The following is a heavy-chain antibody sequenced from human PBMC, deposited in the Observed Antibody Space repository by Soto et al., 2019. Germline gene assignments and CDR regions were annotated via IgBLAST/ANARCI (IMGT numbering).Heavy chain of an antibody. CDR1: GFTFSSYG. Sequence: PGGSLRLSCAASGFTFSSYGMHWVRQAPGKGLEWVAVIWYDGSNKYYADSVKGRFTISRDNSKNTLYLQMNSLRAEDTAVYYCARDRKDCSGGSCYYHYYFAYWGQGTLVTVSS. CDR2: IWYDGSNK. CDR3: ARDRKDCSGGSCYYHYYFAY. V-gene: IGHV3-33*01. D-gene: IGHD2-15*01. J-gene: IGHJ4*02.